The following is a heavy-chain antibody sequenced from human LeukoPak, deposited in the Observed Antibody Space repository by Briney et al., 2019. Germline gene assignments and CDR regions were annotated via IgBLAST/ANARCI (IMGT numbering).Heavy chain of an antibody. J-gene: IGHJ5*02. CDR1: GFTFSSYW. CDR3: ARYRIVGGSMTYYGPFDP. Sequence: PGGSLRLSCAASGFTFSSYWMSWVRQAPGKGLEWVANIKQDGSEKYYVDSVKGRFTISRDNSRNTLYLQMNSLRPEDTAVYYCARYRIVGGSMTYYGPFDPWGQGTLVTVSS. D-gene: IGHD3-10*01. V-gene: IGHV3-7*01. CDR2: IKQDGSEK.